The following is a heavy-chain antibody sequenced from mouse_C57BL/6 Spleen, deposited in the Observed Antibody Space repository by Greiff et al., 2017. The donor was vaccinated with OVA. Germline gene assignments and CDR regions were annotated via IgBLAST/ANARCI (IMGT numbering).Heavy chain of an antibody. CDR1: GYSFTGYY. V-gene: IGHV1-42*01. Sequence: VQLQQSGPELVKPGASVKISCKASGYSFTGYYMNWVKQSPEKSLEWIGEINPSTGGTTYNQKFKAKATLTVDKSSSTAYMQLKSLTSEDSAVYYCAGSNYEMFAYWGQGTLVTVSA. D-gene: IGHD2-5*01. CDR3: AGSNYEMFAY. CDR2: INPSTGGT. J-gene: IGHJ3*01.